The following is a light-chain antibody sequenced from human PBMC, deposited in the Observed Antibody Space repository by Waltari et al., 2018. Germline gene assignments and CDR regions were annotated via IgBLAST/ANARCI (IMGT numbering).Light chain of an antibody. CDR1: QSFSTN. J-gene: IGKJ1*01. Sequence: EIVMTRSPANLSASQGERATLSCRASQSFSTNLAWYQQKPGQAPRLLTFGASTRATGIPARFSGSGSGTEFTLTISSMQSEDFAVYYCQQYNNWPQTFGQGTKVEIK. CDR3: QQYNNWPQT. V-gene: IGKV3-15*01. CDR2: GAS.